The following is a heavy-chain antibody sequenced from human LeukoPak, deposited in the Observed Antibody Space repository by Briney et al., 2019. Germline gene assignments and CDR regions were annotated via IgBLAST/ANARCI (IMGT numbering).Heavy chain of an antibody. CDR2: ISWNSGSI. CDR3: AKDKYSSGWNEGWFDP. V-gene: IGHV3-9*01. CDR1: GFTFNDYA. J-gene: IGHJ5*02. D-gene: IGHD6-19*01. Sequence: GSSLRLSCAASGFTFNDYAMHWVRQAAGKGLEWVSGISWNSGSIGYAGSVKGRFTISRDIAKHSVYLQMHSLRLEDTALYYCAKDKYSSGWNEGWFDPWGQGTLVTVSS.